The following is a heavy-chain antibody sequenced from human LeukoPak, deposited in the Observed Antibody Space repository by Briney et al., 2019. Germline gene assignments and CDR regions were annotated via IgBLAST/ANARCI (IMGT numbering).Heavy chain of an antibody. D-gene: IGHD1-7*01. CDR3: AKLGGPYNWDYAGLNYMEV. Sequence: GGSLRLSCAASGFTFSNYAMTWVRQAPGKGLEWVSGISGSAVNTYYADSVKGRFTTSRDNSKSTLYLQMNSLRAEDTAVYYCAKLGGPYNWDYAGLNYMEVWGKGTTFTVSS. CDR2: ISGSAVNT. CDR1: GFTFSNYA. J-gene: IGHJ6*03. V-gene: IGHV3-23*01.